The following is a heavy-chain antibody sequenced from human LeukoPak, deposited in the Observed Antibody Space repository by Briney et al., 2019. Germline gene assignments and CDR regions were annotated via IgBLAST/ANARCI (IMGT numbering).Heavy chain of an antibody. J-gene: IGHJ4*02. CDR1: GFTFSSYW. CDR3: VKDENPRDYGDYDLPFGY. Sequence: TGGSLRLSCAASGFTFSSYWMHWVRQAPGKGLVWVSRINSDGSSTSYADSVKGRFTISRDNSKNTLYLQMNSLRAEDTAVYYCVKDENPRDYGDYDLPFGYWGQGTLVTVSS. CDR2: INSDGSST. D-gene: IGHD4-17*01. V-gene: IGHV3-74*01.